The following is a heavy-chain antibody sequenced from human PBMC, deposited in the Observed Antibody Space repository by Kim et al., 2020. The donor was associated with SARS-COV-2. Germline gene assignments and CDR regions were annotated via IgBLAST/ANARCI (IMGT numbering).Heavy chain of an antibody. Sequence: ASVKVSCKASGYTFTAFYIHWVRQAPGQGLEWLGRINPTSGGTNYAENFQGRVTMTRDSSISTAYMELSSLTSDDTAVYYCARDICYDINCYYFDYWG. CDR2: INPTSGGT. V-gene: IGHV1-2*06. CDR1: GYTFTAFY. D-gene: IGHD3-22*01. J-gene: IGHJ4*01. CDR3: ARDICYDINCYYFDY.